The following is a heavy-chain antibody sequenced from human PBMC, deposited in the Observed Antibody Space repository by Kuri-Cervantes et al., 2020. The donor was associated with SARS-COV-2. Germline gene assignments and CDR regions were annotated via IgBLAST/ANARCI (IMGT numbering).Heavy chain of an antibody. CDR1: GFTFSSCV. D-gene: IGHD2-21*01. J-gene: IGHJ4*02. CDR3: ATDRVGVHDN. CDR2: ISYDGSNK. V-gene: IGHV3-30-3*01. Sequence: GGSLRLSCAASGFTFSSCVLHWVRQAPGKGLEWVAIISYDGSNKDYADSGKGRFTISRDNSKNTLYLQMNSLRAEDTAVYYCATDRVGVHDNWGQGTLVTVSS.